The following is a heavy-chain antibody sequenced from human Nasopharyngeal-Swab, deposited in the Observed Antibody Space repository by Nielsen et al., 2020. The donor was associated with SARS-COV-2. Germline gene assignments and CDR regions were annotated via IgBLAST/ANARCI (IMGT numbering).Heavy chain of an antibody. V-gene: IGHV3-33*01. CDR1: GFTFSSYG. Sequence: GESLKISCAASGFTFSSYGMHWVRQAPGKGLEWVAVIWYDGSNKYYADSVKGRFTISRVNSKNTLYLQMNSLRAEDTAVYYCARDTTGDGDYWGQGTLVTVSS. D-gene: IGHD1-1*01. CDR2: IWYDGSNK. J-gene: IGHJ4*01. CDR3: ARDTTGDGDY.